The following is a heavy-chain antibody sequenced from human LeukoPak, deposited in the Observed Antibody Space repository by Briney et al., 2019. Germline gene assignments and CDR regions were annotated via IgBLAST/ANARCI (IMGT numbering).Heavy chain of an antibody. CDR1: GFTFSSYS. Sequence: GGSLRLSCAASGFTFSSYSMNWVRQAPGKGLEWVSSISSSSSYIYYADSVKGRFTISRDIAKNSLYLQMNSLRAEDTAVYYCARDLLPEYYYDSSGYYRALGYWGQGTLVTVSS. CDR3: ARDLLPEYYYDSSGYYRALGY. CDR2: ISSSSSYI. V-gene: IGHV3-21*01. D-gene: IGHD3-22*01. J-gene: IGHJ4*02.